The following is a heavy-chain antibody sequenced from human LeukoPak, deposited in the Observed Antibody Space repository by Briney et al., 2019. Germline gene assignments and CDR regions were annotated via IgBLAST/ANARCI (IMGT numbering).Heavy chain of an antibody. V-gene: IGHV4-30-4*01. CDR1: GGSISSGDYY. CDR2: IYYSGST. D-gene: IGHD4-23*01. CDR3: AREPDDYGGNSGGGYFDY. J-gene: IGHJ4*02. Sequence: SETLSLTCTVSGGSISSGDYYWSWIRQPPGKGREWFGYIYYSGSTYYNPSLKSRVTISVDTSKNQFSLKLSSVTAADTAVYYCAREPDDYGGNSGGGYFDYWGQGTLVTVSS.